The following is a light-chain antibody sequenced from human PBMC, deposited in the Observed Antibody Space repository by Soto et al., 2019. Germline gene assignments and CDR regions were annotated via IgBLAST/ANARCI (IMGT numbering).Light chain of an antibody. CDR2: KAS. V-gene: IGKV1-5*03. CDR1: QSISSW. CDR3: QQYDTDSWT. J-gene: IGKJ1*01. Sequence: DIQMTQSPSTLSASVGDRVIITCRASQSISSWLAWYQQKPGKAPNLLIYKASTLRSGVQSRFSGSGSGTEFTRTNSTLQLDDFATYDCQQYDTDSWTFGQGTKVEIK.